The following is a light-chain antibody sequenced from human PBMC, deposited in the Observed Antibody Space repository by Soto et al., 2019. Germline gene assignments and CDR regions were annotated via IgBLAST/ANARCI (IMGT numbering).Light chain of an antibody. CDR2: DHN. J-gene: IGLJ2*01. CDR1: SSNIGNNY. CDR3: GTWDSSLSVGV. V-gene: IGLV1-51*01. Sequence: QSVLTQPPSVSAAPGQKVTISCSGSSSNIGNNYVSWYQQLPGTAPKLLIYDHNKRPSGIPDRFSGSKTGTSATLGITGLQTGDEANYYCGTWDSSLSVGVFGGGSKLTGL.